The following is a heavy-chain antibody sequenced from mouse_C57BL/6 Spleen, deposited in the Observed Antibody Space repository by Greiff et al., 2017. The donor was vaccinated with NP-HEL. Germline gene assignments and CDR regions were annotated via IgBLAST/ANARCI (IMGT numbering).Heavy chain of an antibody. J-gene: IGHJ1*03. V-gene: IGHV5-17*01. CDR1: GFTFSDYG. CDR2: ISSGSSTI. D-gene: IGHD1-1*01. Sequence: EVQRVESGGGLVKPGGSLKLSCAASGFTFSDYGMHWVRQAPEKGLEWVAYISSGSSTIYYADTVKGRFTISRDNAKNTLFLQMTSLRSEDTAMYYCAKSPYYGSSHWYFDVWGTGTTVTVSS. CDR3: AKSPYYGSSHWYFDV.